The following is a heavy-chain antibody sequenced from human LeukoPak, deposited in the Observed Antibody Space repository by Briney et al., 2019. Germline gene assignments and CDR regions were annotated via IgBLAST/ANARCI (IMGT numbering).Heavy chain of an antibody. Sequence: SETLSLTCTVSGGSISSYYWSWIRQPAGKGLEWIGRIYTSGSTNYNPSLKSRVTMSVDTSKNQFSLKLSSVTAADTAVYYCARDHHYYDSSGYLDAFDIWGQGTMVTVSS. J-gene: IGHJ3*02. D-gene: IGHD3-22*01. CDR2: IYTSGST. V-gene: IGHV4-4*07. CDR3: ARDHHYYDSSGYLDAFDI. CDR1: GGSISSYY.